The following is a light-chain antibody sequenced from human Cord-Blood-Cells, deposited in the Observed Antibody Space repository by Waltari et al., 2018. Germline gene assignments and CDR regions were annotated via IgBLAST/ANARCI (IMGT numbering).Light chain of an antibody. CDR3: SSYTSSSTWV. Sequence: QSALTQPAPLAGSPGHSITLSCTGTRRYGGGYNHVPWYHQHPGNAPNLMIYDVSKRPSGVSTRFSGSKSGNTASLTISGLQAEDEADYYCSSYTSSSTWVFGGGTKLTVL. CDR1: RRYGGGYNH. CDR2: DVS. V-gene: IGLV2-14*03. J-gene: IGLJ3*02.